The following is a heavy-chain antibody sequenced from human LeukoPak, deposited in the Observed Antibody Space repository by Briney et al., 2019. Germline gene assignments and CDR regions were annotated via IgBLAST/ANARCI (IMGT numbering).Heavy chain of an antibody. D-gene: IGHD6-19*01. V-gene: IGHV7-4-1*02. CDR1: GFTFTSYA. CDR3: ARDRERAVAGPDY. Sequence: ASVKVSCKASGFTFTSYAMNWGRQAPGQGLEGMGWINTNTGNPTYAQGFTGRFVFSLDTSVSTAYLQISSLKAEDTAVYYCARDRERAVAGPDYWGQGTLVPVSS. J-gene: IGHJ4*02. CDR2: INTNTGNP.